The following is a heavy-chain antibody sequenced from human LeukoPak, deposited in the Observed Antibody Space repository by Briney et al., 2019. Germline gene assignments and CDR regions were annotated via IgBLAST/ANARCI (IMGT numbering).Heavy chain of an antibody. CDR3: ARGYCSSTSCVYDP. D-gene: IGHD2-2*01. CDR2: IYYSGST. CDR1: GGSISSYY. Sequence: PSETLSLTCTVSGGSISSYYWSWIRQPPGKGLEWLGYIYYSGSTNYNPSLKSRVTISVDTSKNQFSLKPSSVTAADTAVYYCARGYCSSTSCVYDPWGQGTLVTVSS. V-gene: IGHV4-59*01. J-gene: IGHJ5*02.